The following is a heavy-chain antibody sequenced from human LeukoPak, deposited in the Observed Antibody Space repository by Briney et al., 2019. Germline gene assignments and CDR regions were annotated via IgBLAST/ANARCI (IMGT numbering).Heavy chain of an antibody. V-gene: IGHV3-21*01. CDR3: ARVVIMVRGATTQYYFDY. CDR2: ISSSSSYI. D-gene: IGHD3-10*01. J-gene: IGHJ4*02. Sequence: GGSLRLSCAASGFTFSSYSMNWVRQAPGKGLEWVSSISSSSSYIYYADSEKGRFTISGDNAKNSLYLQMNSLRAEDTAVYYCARVVIMVRGATTQYYFDYWGQGTLVTVSS. CDR1: GFTFSSYS.